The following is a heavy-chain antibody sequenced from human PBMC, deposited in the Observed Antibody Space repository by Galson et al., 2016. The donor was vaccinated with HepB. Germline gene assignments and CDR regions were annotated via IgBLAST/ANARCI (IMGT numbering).Heavy chain of an antibody. J-gene: IGHJ4*02. Sequence: SLRLSCAGSGFIFDDYVIHWVRQAPGKGLEWVASISSDRRTQYYAESVKGRFSISRDKSNNSVFLHMTSLRRDDTAVFFCARDHVGGYWAFDLWGQGTLVTVSS. CDR1: GFIFDDYV. CDR2: ISSDRRTQ. V-gene: IGHV3-30*03. D-gene: IGHD3-10*01. CDR3: ARDHVGGYWAFDL.